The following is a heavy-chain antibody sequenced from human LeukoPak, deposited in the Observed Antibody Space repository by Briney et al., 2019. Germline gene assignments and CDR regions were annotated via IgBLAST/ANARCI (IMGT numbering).Heavy chain of an antibody. CDR1: GRSISSYY. V-gene: IGHV4-59*01. CDR2: IYYSGST. Sequence: PSETLSLTCTVSGRSISSYYWSWLRQPPGKGLEWIGYIYYSGSTNYNPSLKSRVTISVDTSKNQFSLKLSSVTAADTAVYYCARGLLDGYTHPAAFDIWGQGTMVTVSS. D-gene: IGHD5-24*01. J-gene: IGHJ3*02. CDR3: ARGLLDGYTHPAAFDI.